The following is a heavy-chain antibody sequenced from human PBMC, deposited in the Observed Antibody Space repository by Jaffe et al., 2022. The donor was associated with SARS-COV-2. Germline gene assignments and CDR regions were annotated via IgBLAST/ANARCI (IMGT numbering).Heavy chain of an antibody. Sequence: QLHLQESGPGLVKPSETLSLTCTVSGGSISSSDYYWTWIRQPPGKGLEWIGSIYYSGSTYYNLSLKSRVTISADTSKNQFSLKLSSVTAADTAVYYCARRGWRAGRWFDPWGQGTLVTVSS. CDR2: IYYSGST. D-gene: IGHD1-26*01. CDR3: ARRGWRAGRWFDP. J-gene: IGHJ5*02. CDR1: GGSISSSDYY. V-gene: IGHV4-39*01.